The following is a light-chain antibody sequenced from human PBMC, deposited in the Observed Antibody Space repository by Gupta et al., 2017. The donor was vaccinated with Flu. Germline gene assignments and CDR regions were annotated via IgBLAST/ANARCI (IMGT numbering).Light chain of an antibody. CDR2: DVN. CDR1: SSDVGSYNF. V-gene: IGLV2-11*01. CDR3: CSYAGPNSWV. J-gene: IGLJ3*02. Sequence: GTSSCTGTSSDVGSYNFVSWYQHHPHTAPILIIYDVNKRPSGVPDRFSGSKSGNTASLTISGLQDEDEAEYFCCSYAGPNSWVFGGGTTVTVL.